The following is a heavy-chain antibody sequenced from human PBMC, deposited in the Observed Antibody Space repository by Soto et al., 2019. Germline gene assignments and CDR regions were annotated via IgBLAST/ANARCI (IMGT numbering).Heavy chain of an antibody. Sequence: QVQLVQSGAEVKKPGSSVKVSCKASGGTFSSYAISWVRQAPGQGLEWMGGIIPIFGTANYAQKFQGRVTLTADESTSKAYMELSSLRSEDTAVYYCARADYYGSGSYYNVNAFDIWGQGTMVTVSS. J-gene: IGHJ3*02. CDR3: ARADYYGSGSYYNVNAFDI. CDR2: IIPIFGTA. D-gene: IGHD3-10*01. V-gene: IGHV1-69*01. CDR1: GGTFSSYA.